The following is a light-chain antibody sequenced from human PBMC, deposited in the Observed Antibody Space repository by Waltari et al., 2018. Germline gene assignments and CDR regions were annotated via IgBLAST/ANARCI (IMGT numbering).Light chain of an antibody. CDR2: QNN. CDR1: DSNIGSKY. J-gene: IGLJ3*02. CDR3: AAWDNSLNTGV. Sequence: QSVLTQPPSVSAAPGQKVTISCSGSDSNIGSKYVSWYQQVPGTAPKLLIYQNNKRLSVTPYRFSGSKSGTSATLDITTLQTGDEADYYCAAWDNSLNTGVFGGRTKLTVL. V-gene: IGLV1-51*01.